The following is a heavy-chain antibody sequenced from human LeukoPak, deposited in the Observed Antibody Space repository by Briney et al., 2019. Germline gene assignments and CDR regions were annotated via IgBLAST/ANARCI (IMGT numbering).Heavy chain of an antibody. CDR2: IYYSGST. V-gene: IGHV4-59*01. J-gene: IGHJ4*02. D-gene: IGHD3-22*01. CDR1: GGSISGYY. Sequence: SETLSLTCTVSGGSISGYYWSWVRQPPGKGLEWIGYIYYSGSTNYNPSLKSRVTISVDTSKNQFSLKLSSVTAADTAVYYCARKRDTSGHRSFDYWGQGTLVTVSS. CDR3: ARKRDTSGHRSFDY.